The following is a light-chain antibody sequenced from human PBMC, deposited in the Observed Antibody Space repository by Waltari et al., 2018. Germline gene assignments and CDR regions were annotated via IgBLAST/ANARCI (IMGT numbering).Light chain of an antibody. Sequence: DIVMTQSPDSLAVSLGERATIDCKSSQSVLYNSDNKNYLAWYQQKPGQPPKLLISWATIRESGVPDRFSGSGSGTDFTLTISSLQAEDVAVYYCQQYYTPLTFGGGTKVEIK. J-gene: IGKJ4*01. CDR2: WAT. V-gene: IGKV4-1*01. CDR1: QSVLYNSDNKNY. CDR3: QQYYTPLT.